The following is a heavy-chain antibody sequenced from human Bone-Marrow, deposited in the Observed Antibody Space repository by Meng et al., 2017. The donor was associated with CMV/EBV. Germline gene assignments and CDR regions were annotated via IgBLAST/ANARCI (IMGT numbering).Heavy chain of an antibody. J-gene: IGHJ4*02. Sequence: GESLKISCAASGFTFSSYAMHWVRQAPGKGLEWVAVISYDGSNKYYADSVKGRFTISRDNSKNTLYLQMNSLRAEDTAVYYCARSASGSYYVLDYWGQGTLVTVSS. CDR3: ARSASGSYYVLDY. CDR1: GFTFSSYA. V-gene: IGHV3-30-3*01. D-gene: IGHD1-26*01. CDR2: ISYDGSNK.